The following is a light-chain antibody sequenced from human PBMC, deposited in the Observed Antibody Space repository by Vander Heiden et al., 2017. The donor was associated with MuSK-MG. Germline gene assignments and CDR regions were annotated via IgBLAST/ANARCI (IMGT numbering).Light chain of an antibody. CDR2: GAS. CDR3: QQRSNGPMYT. CDR1: QSVGTY. V-gene: IGKV3-11*01. J-gene: IGKJ2*01. Sequence: EIVLTQSPGTLSLSPGARATLSCRASQSVGTYLAWYQLKPGQAPRLLIYGASNRATGIPARFSGSGSGTDFTLTISSLEAEDFAVYYCQQRSNGPMYTFGQGTKLEIK.